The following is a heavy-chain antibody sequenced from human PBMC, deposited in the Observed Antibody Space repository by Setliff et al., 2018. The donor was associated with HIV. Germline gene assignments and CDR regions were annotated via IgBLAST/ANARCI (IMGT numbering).Heavy chain of an antibody. D-gene: IGHD3-10*01. CDR1: GGSISSYY. Sequence: SETLSLTCTVSGGSISSYYWSWIRQPPGKGLEWIGSIYTSGSTNYNPSLKSRLTISLDTKNQFSLKLSSVTAAGTAVYYCARGGSGNSYNGAFDYWGQGTLVTVSS. CDR2: IYTSGST. J-gene: IGHJ4*02. CDR3: ARGGSGNSYNGAFDY. V-gene: IGHV4-4*08.